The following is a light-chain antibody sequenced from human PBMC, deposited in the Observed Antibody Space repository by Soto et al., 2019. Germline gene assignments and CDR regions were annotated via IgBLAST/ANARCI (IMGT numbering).Light chain of an antibody. Sequence: EIVMTQSPATLSVSPGERATLSCRASQSVSSNLAWYQQKPSQAPRLLIYGASTRATGIPARFSGSGSGTEFTLTISSLQSEDVAVYYCQQDNNWPRTFGQGTKVEIK. CDR1: QSVSSN. CDR3: QQDNNWPRT. V-gene: IGKV3-15*01. J-gene: IGKJ1*01. CDR2: GAS.